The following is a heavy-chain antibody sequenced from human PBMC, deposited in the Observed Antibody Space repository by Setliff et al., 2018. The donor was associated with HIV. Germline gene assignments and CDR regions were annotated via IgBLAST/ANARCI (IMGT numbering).Heavy chain of an antibody. CDR1: GYTFTSFD. Sequence: GASVKVSCKASGYTFTSFDINWVRQATGQGLEWMGWMNPNSGNSGFAQKFQGRVTMTRNSSISTAYMELSSLGFDDTAVYYCTRIRAMVRGVTSYDAFDIWGQGTKVTVSS. CDR3: TRIRAMVRGVTSYDAFDI. V-gene: IGHV1-8*01. CDR2: MNPNSGNS. J-gene: IGHJ3*02. D-gene: IGHD3-10*01.